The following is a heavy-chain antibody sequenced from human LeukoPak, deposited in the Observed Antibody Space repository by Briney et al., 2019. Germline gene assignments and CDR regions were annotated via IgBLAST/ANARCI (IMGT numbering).Heavy chain of an antibody. Sequence: SVKVSCKASGGTFSSYAISWVRQAPGQGLEWMGGIIPIFGTANYAQKFQGRVTITAGESTSTAYMELSSLRSEDTAVYYCARDREAVAGHNWFDPWGQGTLVTVSS. V-gene: IGHV1-69*13. CDR2: IIPIFGTA. D-gene: IGHD6-19*01. CDR3: ARDREAVAGHNWFDP. J-gene: IGHJ5*02. CDR1: GGTFSSYA.